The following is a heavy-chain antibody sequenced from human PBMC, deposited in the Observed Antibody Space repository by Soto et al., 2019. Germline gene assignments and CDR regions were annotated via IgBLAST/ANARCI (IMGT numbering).Heavy chain of an antibody. D-gene: IGHD1-1*01. J-gene: IGHJ4*02. CDR3: ARRYGYSFYY. CDR2: IYYSGST. V-gene: IGHV4-59*08. CDR1: GGSISSYY. Sequence: QVQLQESGPGLVKPSETLSLTCTVSGGSISSYYWSWIRQPPGKGLEWIGYIYYSGSTNYNPSLKGRVTISVDTSKNQFSLKLSSVTAADTAVYYCARRYGYSFYYWGQGTLVTVSS.